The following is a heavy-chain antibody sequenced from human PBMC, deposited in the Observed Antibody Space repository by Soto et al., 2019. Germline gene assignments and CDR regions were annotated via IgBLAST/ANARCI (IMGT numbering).Heavy chain of an antibody. V-gene: IGHV3-48*01. D-gene: IGHD5-12*01. CDR1: GFTLSSYS. CDR2: ISGSSSTI. CDR3: ARDAIVATTYYYYYMDV. J-gene: IGHJ6*03. Sequence: HPGGSLRLSCAASGFTLSSYSMNWVRQAPGKGLEWVSYISGSSSTIYYADSVKGRFTISRDNAKNSLYLQMNSLRAEDTAVYYCARDAIVATTYYYYYMDVWGKGTTVTVSS.